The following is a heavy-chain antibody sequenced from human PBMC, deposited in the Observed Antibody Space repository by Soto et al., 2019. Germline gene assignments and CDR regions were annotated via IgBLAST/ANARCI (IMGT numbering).Heavy chain of an antibody. CDR3: ARVALNYSDNSAMFDP. J-gene: IGHJ5*02. D-gene: IGHD3-22*01. Sequence: ETLSLTCTVSGASISIYYWTWIRQPPGKGLEWIGYISDTGSTNYNPSLKSRVTISVHTSKKQFSLKMSSVTAADTAVYYCARVALNYSDNSAMFDPWGQGTLVTVSS. CDR1: GASISIYY. CDR2: ISDTGST. V-gene: IGHV4-59*01.